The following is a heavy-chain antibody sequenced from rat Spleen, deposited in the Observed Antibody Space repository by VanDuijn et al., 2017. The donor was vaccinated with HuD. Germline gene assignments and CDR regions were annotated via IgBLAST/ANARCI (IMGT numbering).Heavy chain of an antibody. V-gene: IGHV5-29*01. CDR1: GFIFSDHY. J-gene: IGHJ4*01. CDR3: ARHYGWYSEYVMDA. CDR2: INYDGRST. Sequence: EVQLVESDGGLVQPGRSLKLSCAASGFIFSDHYVAWVRQAPTKGLVWVATINYDGRSTFYRDSVRARFTISRDNAKSILYLQMDSLQSEDTATYYCARHYGWYSEYVMDAWGQGASVTVSS. D-gene: IGHD1-11*01.